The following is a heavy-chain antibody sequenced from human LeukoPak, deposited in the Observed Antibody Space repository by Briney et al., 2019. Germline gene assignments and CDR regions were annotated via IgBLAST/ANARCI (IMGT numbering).Heavy chain of an antibody. J-gene: IGHJ3*02. Sequence: GGSLRLSCAASGLTVSNNYMSWVRQAPGKGLEWVSVMYSGGSTNYADSVKGRFIISRDDSKNILDLQMNSLKAEDTAVYYCARGNYATTGPGALDIWGQGTMVTVSS. CDR1: GLTVSNNY. D-gene: IGHD1-26*01. CDR2: MYSGGST. CDR3: ARGNYATTGPGALDI. V-gene: IGHV3-53*01.